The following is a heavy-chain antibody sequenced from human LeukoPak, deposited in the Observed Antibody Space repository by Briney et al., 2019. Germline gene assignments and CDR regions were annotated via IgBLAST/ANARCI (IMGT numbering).Heavy chain of an antibody. J-gene: IGHJ4*02. V-gene: IGHV3-23*01. CDR1: GFTFSNYA. D-gene: IGHD6-19*01. CDR3: AKGQYYFDY. CDR2: ISGGGGST. Sequence: GGSLRLSCAASGFTFSNYAMNWVRQAPGKGLEWVSVISGGGGSTYYADSVKGRFTISRDNSKNKLYLQMNSLRAEDTAVYYCAKGQYYFDYWGQGTLVTVSS.